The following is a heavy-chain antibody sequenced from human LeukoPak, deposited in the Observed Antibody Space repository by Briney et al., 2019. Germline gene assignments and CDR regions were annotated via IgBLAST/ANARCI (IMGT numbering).Heavy chain of an antibody. CDR1: GFTFSSYE. V-gene: IGHV3-53*01. CDR2: VSSGGDT. D-gene: IGHD1-26*01. J-gene: IGHJ4*02. Sequence: GGSLRLSCAASGFTFSSYEMNWVRQAPGKGLEWVSVVSSGGDTYYADSVRGRFVISRDHSKNTLYLQMNGLRAEGTAVYYCTRGVWDWGQGTLVTVSS. CDR3: TRGVWD.